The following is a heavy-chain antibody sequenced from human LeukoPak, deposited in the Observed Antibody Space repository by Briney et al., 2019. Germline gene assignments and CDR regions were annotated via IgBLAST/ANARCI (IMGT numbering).Heavy chain of an antibody. D-gene: IGHD3-22*01. Sequence: ASVKVSCKASGYTFTSYYMHWVRQAPGQGLEWMGMINPSGGSTSYAQKFQGRVTMTRDTSTSTVYMELSSLRSEDTAVYYCARGAPEDSSGYPPGYWSQGTLVTVSS. V-gene: IGHV1-46*01. CDR3: ARGAPEDSSGYPPGY. J-gene: IGHJ4*02. CDR1: GYTFTSYY. CDR2: INPSGGST.